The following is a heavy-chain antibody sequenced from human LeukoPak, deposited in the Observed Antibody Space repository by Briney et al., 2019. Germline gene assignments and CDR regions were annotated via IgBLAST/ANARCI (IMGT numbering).Heavy chain of an antibody. Sequence: GGSLRLSRAASGFTFSPYGMSWVRQAPGKGLEWVSIISGSGSNTYYADSVKGRFTVSRDNSKSTLYLQMNSLRADDTAVYYCARTLIGISYYFDYWGQGALVTVSS. J-gene: IGHJ4*02. CDR3: ARTLIGISYYFDY. CDR2: ISGSGSNT. CDR1: GFTFSPYG. D-gene: IGHD3-3*02. V-gene: IGHV3-23*01.